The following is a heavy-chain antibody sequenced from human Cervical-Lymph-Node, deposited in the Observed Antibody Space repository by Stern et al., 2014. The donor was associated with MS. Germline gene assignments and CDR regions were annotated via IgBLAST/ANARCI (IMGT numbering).Heavy chain of an antibody. D-gene: IGHD2-21*02. CDR1: GFSFTTYW. V-gene: IGHV5-51*01. J-gene: IGHJ6*02. Sequence: VQLVQSGAEVKKPGESLKISCKGSGFSFTTYWIGWVRQMPGKGLERRGIVYPGDSDTTYSPSCQGQVAISADKSSTAAYLQWSSLKASDTAMYYCARHVCGGDCFLGTFYYGMDVWGQGTTVTVSS. CDR3: ARHVCGGDCFLGTFYYGMDV. CDR2: VYPGDSDT.